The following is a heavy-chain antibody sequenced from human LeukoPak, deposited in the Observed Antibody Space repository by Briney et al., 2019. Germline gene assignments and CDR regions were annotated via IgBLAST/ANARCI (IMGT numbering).Heavy chain of an antibody. D-gene: IGHD6-13*01. CDR2: IYPGGSA. Sequence: SETLSLTCNVFGGFISSYYWSWIRQPAGKGLEWIGRIYPGGSANYNPSLQSRVTVSVDKSKNQFSLKLSSVTAADTAVYYCASVAAALRYFDYWGQGTLVTVSS. CDR1: GGFISSYY. J-gene: IGHJ4*02. CDR3: ASVAAALRYFDY. V-gene: IGHV4-4*07.